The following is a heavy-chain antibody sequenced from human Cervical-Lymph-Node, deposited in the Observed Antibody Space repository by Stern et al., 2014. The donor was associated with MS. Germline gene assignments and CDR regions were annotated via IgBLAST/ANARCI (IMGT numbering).Heavy chain of an antibody. CDR2: IIPILGLA. J-gene: IGHJ5*02. D-gene: IGHD2-15*01. V-gene: IGHV1-69*09. CDR3: ARGVVSNRAAATLHNLFDP. Sequence: QLVESGAELKKPGASLNLSCKTSGGTFSSSYAIPWMRPAPGQGLELLGRIIPILGLANYAQKFKGRFTITGDTSTSTTYMELSSLTSEDTAVYYCARGVVSNRAAATLHNLFDPWGQGTLVTVSS. CDR1: GGTFSSSYA.